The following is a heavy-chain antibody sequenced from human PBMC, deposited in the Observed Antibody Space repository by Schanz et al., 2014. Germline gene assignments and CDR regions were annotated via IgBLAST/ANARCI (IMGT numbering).Heavy chain of an antibody. Sequence: VRLVESGGGVVQPGRSLRLSCAASGFTLSSYGMHWVRQAPGKGLEWVSAISASGGTTYYADSVKGRFTISRDNSKNTLYLQMNSLRAEDTAVYYCAKTPREYCNYDNCPNWFDSWGQGTLVTASS. CDR2: ISASGGTT. CDR1: GFTLSSYG. CDR3: AKTPREYCNYDNCPNWFDS. D-gene: IGHD2-15*01. V-gene: IGHV3-23*04. J-gene: IGHJ5*01.